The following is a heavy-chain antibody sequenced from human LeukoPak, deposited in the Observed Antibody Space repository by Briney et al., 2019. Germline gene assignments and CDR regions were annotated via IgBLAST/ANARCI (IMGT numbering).Heavy chain of an antibody. CDR3: ARTRITMNYDAFDI. Sequence: ASVKVSCKASGYTFTGYYMHWVRQAPGQGLEWMGWINPNSGGTNYAQKFQGRVTMTRDTSISTAYMELSRLRSDDTAVYYCARTRITMNYDAFDIWSQGTMVTVSS. D-gene: IGHD3-22*01. V-gene: IGHV1-2*02. CDR1: GYTFTGYY. J-gene: IGHJ3*02. CDR2: INPNSGGT.